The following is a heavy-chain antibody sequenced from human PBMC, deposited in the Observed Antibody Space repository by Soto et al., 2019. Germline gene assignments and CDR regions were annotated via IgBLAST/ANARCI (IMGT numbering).Heavy chain of an antibody. Sequence: TLSLTCTVSGCSISSDDHYWSWIRQPPGKGLEWIGYISYSGNTYYNPSLKSRVTISVDMSKNQFSLKLSSVTAADTAVYYCARTNYDYIWGSYRFDFWGQGTLVTVSA. CDR1: GCSISSDDHY. D-gene: IGHD3-16*02. J-gene: IGHJ4*02. CDR3: ARTNYDYIWGSYRFDF. CDR2: ISYSGNT. V-gene: IGHV4-30-4*01.